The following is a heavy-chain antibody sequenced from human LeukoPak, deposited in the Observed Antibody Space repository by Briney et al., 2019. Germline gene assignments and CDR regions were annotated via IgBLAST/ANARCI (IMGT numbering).Heavy chain of an antibody. CDR1: GESISGYY. CDR2: INHSGST. J-gene: IGHJ6*03. Sequence: SETLSLTCTVSGESISGYYWSWIRQPPGKGLEWIGEINHSGSTNYNPSLKSRVTISVDTSKNQFSLKLSSVTAADTAVYYCARVRAYYGDYESLSNYYYYYYMDVWGKGTTVTVSS. V-gene: IGHV4-34*01. D-gene: IGHD4-17*01. CDR3: ARVRAYYGDYESLSNYYYYYYMDV.